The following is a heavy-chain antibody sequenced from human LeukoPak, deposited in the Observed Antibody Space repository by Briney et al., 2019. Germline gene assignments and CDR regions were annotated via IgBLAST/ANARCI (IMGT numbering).Heavy chain of an antibody. J-gene: IGHJ4*02. Sequence: GGSLRLSCAASGFTFSDHYMDWVRQAPGKGLEWVGRTRNKANSYTTEYAASVKGRFTISRDDSKNSLYLQVNSLKTEDTAVYYCARVPYDSSGYIFDYWGQGTLVTVSS. CDR1: GFTFSDHY. CDR2: TRNKANSYTT. D-gene: IGHD3-22*01. V-gene: IGHV3-72*01. CDR3: ARVPYDSSGYIFDY.